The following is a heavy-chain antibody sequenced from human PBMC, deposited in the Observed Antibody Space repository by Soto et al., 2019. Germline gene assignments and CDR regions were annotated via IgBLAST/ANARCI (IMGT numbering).Heavy chain of an antibody. J-gene: IGHJ1*01. V-gene: IGHV3-23*01. CDR3: ANILYIVFPAFQH. Sequence: HPGGSLRLSCAASGFTFSSYAMSWVRQAPGKGLEWVSAISGSGGSTYYADSVKGRFTISRDNSKNTLYLQMNSLRAEDTAVYYCANILYIVFPAFQHWGQGTLVTVSS. CDR1: GFTFSSYA. D-gene: IGHD2-21*01. CDR2: ISGSGGST.